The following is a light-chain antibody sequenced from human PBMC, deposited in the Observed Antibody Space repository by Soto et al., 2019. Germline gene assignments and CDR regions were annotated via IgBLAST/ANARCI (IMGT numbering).Light chain of an antibody. J-gene: IGKJ1*01. Sequence: DIQMTQSPSSLSASIGVRVTITCRASQTISTYLNWYQQQPGKAPKLLIYAASTLQSGVPSRFSGSGSGTEFTLTISSLHPEDFASYCCQQSYISPWTFGQGTKVEIK. V-gene: IGKV1-39*01. CDR3: QQSYISPWT. CDR2: AAS. CDR1: QTISTY.